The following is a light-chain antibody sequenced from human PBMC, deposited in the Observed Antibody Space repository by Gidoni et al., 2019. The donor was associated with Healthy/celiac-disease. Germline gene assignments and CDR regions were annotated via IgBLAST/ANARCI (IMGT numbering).Light chain of an antibody. V-gene: IGLV1-44*01. CDR2: SNN. CDR3: AAWDDSLNGYV. CDR1: SSNIGSNT. J-gene: IGLJ1*01. Sequence: QSVLPQPPSASGPPGQRVTISCSGSSSNIGSNTVNCYQQLPGTAPKLLIYSNNQRPAGVPDRFSGSKSGTSASLAISGLQSEDEADYYCAAWDDSLNGYVFGTGTKVTVL.